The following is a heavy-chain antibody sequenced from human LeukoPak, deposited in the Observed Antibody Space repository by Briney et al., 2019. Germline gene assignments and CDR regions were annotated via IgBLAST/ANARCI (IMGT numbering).Heavy chain of an antibody. D-gene: IGHD3-22*01. Sequence: AGGSLRLSCAASGFTFSSYWMNWVRQAPGKGLEWVANIKQDGSEKFYVDSVKGRFTISRDNAKNSLYLQMNSLRAEDTAVYYCARGKRARVTMIVVVKAFYYYMDVWGKGTTVTVSS. CDR2: IKQDGSEK. CDR3: ARGKRARVTMIVVVKAFYYYMDV. V-gene: IGHV3-7*01. J-gene: IGHJ6*03. CDR1: GFTFSSYW.